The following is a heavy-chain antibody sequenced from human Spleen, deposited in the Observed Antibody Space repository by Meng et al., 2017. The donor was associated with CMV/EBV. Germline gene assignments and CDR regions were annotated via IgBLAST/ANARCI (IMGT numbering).Heavy chain of an antibody. CDR1: YY. CDR3: ARGVGRGAYCSGTSCSISYGDH. D-gene: IGHD2-2*01. CDR2: ITPNSGGT. J-gene: IGHJ4*02. Sequence: YYIHWVRQAPGQGLEWMGWITPNSGGTKYAQKFQGRVTMSRDTSTTTAYMELRRLRSDDTAIYYCARGVGRGAYCSGTSCSISYGDHWGQGTLVTVSS. V-gene: IGHV1-2*02.